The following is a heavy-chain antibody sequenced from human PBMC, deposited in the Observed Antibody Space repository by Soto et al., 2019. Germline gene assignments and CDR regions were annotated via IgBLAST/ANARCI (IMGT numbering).Heavy chain of an antibody. CDR2: ISPFNGHT. V-gene: IGHV1-18*01. CDR3: AREPPRATAGLNYFDP. D-gene: IGHD6-13*01. CDR1: GYTFINFG. Sequence: QVQLVQSGTEVKKPGASVKVSCKTSGYTFINFGIGWVRQAPGQGLEWMGWISPFNGHTHYAQKFQGRVSLTTYTSPRTAFLELRSLTYDDTAVYYCAREPPRATAGLNYFDPWGQGTLVTVSS. J-gene: IGHJ5*02.